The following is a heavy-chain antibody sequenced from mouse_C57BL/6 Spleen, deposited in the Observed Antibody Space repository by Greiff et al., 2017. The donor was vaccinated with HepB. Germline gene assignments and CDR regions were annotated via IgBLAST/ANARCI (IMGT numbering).Heavy chain of an antibody. CDR3: TVYYGNWFAY. CDR2: IRLKSDNYAT. CDR1: GFTFSNYW. V-gene: IGHV6-3*01. J-gene: IGHJ3*01. D-gene: IGHD2-1*01. Sequence: DVKLVESGGGLVQPGGSMKLSCVASGFTFSNYWMNWVRQSPEKGLEWVAQIRLKSDNYATHYAESVKGRFTISRDDSKSSVYLQMNNLRAEDTGIYYCTVYYGNWFAYWGQGTLVTVSA.